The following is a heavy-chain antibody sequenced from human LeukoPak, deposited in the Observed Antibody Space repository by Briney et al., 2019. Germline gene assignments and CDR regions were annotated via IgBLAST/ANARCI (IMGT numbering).Heavy chain of an antibody. D-gene: IGHD6-19*01. Sequence: PGGSLRLSCVASGFTFSSHAMSWVRQAPGKGLEWVAGISISGSNTHYVDSVKGRFTTSRGNSKNTLYLQMNSLRDEDTAVYYCAKSRSGWYSKFFDYWGRGTLVTVSS. J-gene: IGHJ4*01. CDR3: AKSRSGWYSKFFDY. V-gene: IGHV3-23*01. CDR1: GFTFSSHA. CDR2: ISISGSNT.